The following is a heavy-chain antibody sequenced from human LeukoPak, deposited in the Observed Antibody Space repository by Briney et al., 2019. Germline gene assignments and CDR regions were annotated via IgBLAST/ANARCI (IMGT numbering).Heavy chain of an antibody. CDR1: GYTFTSYY. V-gene: IGHV1-46*01. J-gene: IGHJ2*01. CDR3: ASVPTRRYWYFDL. CDR2: INPSGGST. Sequence: ASVKVSCKASGYTFTSYYMHWVRQAPGQGLEWMGIINPSGGSTSYAQKFQGRVTMTRDTSTSTVYMELSSLRSEDTAVYYCASVPTRRYWYFDLWGRGTLVTVSS.